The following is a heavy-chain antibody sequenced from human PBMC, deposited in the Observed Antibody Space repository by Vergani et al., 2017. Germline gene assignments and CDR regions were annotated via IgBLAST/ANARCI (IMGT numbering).Heavy chain of an antibody. V-gene: IGHV1-18*01. D-gene: IGHD3-3*01. CDR3: ARDAPGSVIFGVTLNRGNGPFDY. J-gene: IGHJ4*02. Sequence: QVQLVQSGAEVKKPGASVKVSCKASGYTFTSYGISWVRQAPGQGLEWMGWISAYNGNTNYAQKLQGRVTMTTDTSTSTAYMELRSLRSDDTAVYYCARDAPGSVIFGVTLNRGNGPFDYWGQGTLVAVSA. CDR1: GYTFTSYG. CDR2: ISAYNGNT.